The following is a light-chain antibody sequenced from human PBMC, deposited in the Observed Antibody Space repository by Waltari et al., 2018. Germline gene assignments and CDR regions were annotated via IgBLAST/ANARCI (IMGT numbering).Light chain of an antibody. CDR2: AAS. CDR1: QMIANK. V-gene: IGKV3-15*01. Sequence: EIVMTQSPATLSVSPGEGVTLSCRASQMIANKLAWYQQKPGQAPRLLIYAASTRATGVPGRFSGGGSGTEFTLSISSLQSEDFAVYYCQQYFSWPPRVIFGPGTKVDMK. J-gene: IGKJ3*01. CDR3: QQYFSWPPRVI.